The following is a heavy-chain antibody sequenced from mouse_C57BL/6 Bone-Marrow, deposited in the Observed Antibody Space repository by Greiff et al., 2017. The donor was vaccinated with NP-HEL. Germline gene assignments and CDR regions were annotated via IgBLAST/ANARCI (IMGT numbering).Heavy chain of an antibody. D-gene: IGHD3-2*02. CDR1: GFTFNTYA. CDR3: VRAGRSAQASDYAMDY. CDR2: IRSKSSNYAT. V-gene: IGHV10-3*01. J-gene: IGHJ4*01. Sequence: EVKLVESGGGLVQPKGSLKLSCAASGFTFNTYAMHWVRQAPGKGLEWVARIRSKSSNYATYYADSVKDRFTISRDDSQSMLYLQMNNLKTEDTAMYYCVRAGRSAQASDYAMDYWGQGTSVTVSS.